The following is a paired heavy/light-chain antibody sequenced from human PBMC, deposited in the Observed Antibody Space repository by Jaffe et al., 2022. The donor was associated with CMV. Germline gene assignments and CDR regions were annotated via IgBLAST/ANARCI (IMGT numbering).Heavy chain of an antibody. CDR1: GSSLDAGGVG. CDR3: AHRWGTSSGGVHMDV. V-gene: IGHV2-5*02. Sequence: QITLKESGPALVKPTQTLTLTCTFSGSSLDAGGVGVAWIRQPPGKALEWLALIYWDDDTRYNPSLQNRLTITKDTSKSQVVLTVTNMDPADTATYFCAHRWGTSSGGVHMDVWGKGTTVTVSS. CDR2: IYWDDDT. J-gene: IGHJ6*03. D-gene: IGHD6-6*01.
Light chain of an antibody. CDR1: DSNIGKSH. CDR3: GTWDTSLFWV. Sequence: QSILTQPPSMSAAPGQEVSISCSGSDSNIGKSHVSWYQQIPGTAPKLIIYENNKRPSGIPGRFSGSKSGTSATLGITGLQTADEGDYYCGTWDTSLFWVFGGGTKLTVL. V-gene: IGLV1-51*02. J-gene: IGLJ3*02. CDR2: ENN.